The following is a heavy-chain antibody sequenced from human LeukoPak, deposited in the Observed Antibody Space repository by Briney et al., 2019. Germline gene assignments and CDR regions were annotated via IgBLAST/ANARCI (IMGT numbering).Heavy chain of an antibody. J-gene: IGHJ4*02. D-gene: IGHD3-22*01. CDR3: ASAFGSGYYYLDY. Sequence: GASVKVSCKASGGTFSSYAISWVRQAPGQGLEWIGGIIPIFGTANYAQKFQGRVTITTDESTSTAYMELSSLRSEDTAVYYCASAFGSGYYYLDYWGQGTLVTVSS. V-gene: IGHV1-69*05. CDR1: GGTFSSYA. CDR2: IIPIFGTA.